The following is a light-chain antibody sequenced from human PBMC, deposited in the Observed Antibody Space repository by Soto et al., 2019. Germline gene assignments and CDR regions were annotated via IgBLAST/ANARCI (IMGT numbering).Light chain of an antibody. V-gene: IGLV2-14*01. CDR3: SSYTTSTTDV. CDR2: DVS. CDR1: SSDVGRYNY. J-gene: IGLJ1*01. Sequence: QSALTQPASVSGSPGQSITISCTGTSSDVGRYNYVSWYQHHPGKAPKLMIYDVSNRPSGVSNRFSGSKSGDTASLTISGLRAEDEADYYCSSYTTSTTDVFGTGTKLTVL.